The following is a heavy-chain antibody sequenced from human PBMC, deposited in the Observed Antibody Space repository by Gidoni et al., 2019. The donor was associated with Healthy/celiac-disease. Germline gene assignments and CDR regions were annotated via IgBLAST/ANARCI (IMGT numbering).Heavy chain of an antibody. J-gene: IGHJ4*02. V-gene: IGHV5-10-1*03. D-gene: IGHD1-26*01. Sequence: EVQLVQSGAEVKKPGESLRISCKGSGYSFTSYWISWVRQMHGKGLEWMGRIDPSDSYTNYSPFFQGHVTISADKSISTAYLQWSSLKASDTAMYYCAREFGRGSYSPRFDYWGQGTLVTVSS. CDR1: GYSFTSYW. CDR3: AREFGRGSYSPRFDY. CDR2: IDPSDSYT.